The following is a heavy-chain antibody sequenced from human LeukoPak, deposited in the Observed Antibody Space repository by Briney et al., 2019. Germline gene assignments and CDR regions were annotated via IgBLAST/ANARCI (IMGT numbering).Heavy chain of an antibody. CDR3: AKDCSTSCWYGMDV. D-gene: IGHD2-2*01. CDR1: GFSLSSYA. J-gene: IGHJ6*02. V-gene: IGHV3-30*18. Sequence: RPGGSLRLSCAATGFSLSSYAMHWVRQAPGKGLEWVAVISYDGSNKYYADSVKGRFTISRDNSKNTLYLQMNSLRAEDTAVYYCAKDCSTSCWYGMDVWGQGTTVTVSS. CDR2: ISYDGSNK.